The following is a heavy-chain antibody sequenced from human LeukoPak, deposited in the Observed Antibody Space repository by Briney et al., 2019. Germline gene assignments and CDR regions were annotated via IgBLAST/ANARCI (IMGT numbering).Heavy chain of an antibody. D-gene: IGHD3-16*01. Sequence: SETLSLTCTVSGGSISSSSYYWGWIRQPPGKGLEWIGYIYYTGSTKYNPSFTSRVTISVDTSKNQISLKLSSVTAADTAVYYCARERDSTYYAQGLFHLWGQGTLVTVSS. J-gene: IGHJ5*02. CDR3: ARERDSTYYAQGLFHL. CDR2: IYYTGST. V-gene: IGHV4-61*01. CDR1: GGSISSSSYY.